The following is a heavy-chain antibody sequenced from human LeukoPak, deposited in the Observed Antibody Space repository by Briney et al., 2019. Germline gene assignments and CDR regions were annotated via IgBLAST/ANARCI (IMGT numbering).Heavy chain of an antibody. CDR2: IYYSVST. CDR1: GGSISSYY. D-gene: IGHD3-22*01. V-gene: IGHV4-59*01. J-gene: IGHJ6*03. Sequence: SETLSLTCTVSGGSISSYYWSWIRQPPGKGLEWIGYIYYSVSTNYNPSLKSRVTISVDTSKNQFSLKLSSVTAADTAVYYCARVVSNYYYYYMDVWGKGTTVTVSS. CDR3: ARVVSNYYYYYMDV.